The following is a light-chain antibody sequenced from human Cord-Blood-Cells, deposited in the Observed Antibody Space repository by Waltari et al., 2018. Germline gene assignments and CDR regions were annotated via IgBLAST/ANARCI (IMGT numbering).Light chain of an antibody. V-gene: IGLV3-21*04. CDR3: HVWDSSSDHAV. Sequence: SYVLTQPPSVSVAPGKTARITCGGNNIGSKSVHWYQQKPGQAPVLVVYYDSDRPAGIPERYSGSNSGNTATLTSSRVEAGDEADYYCHVWDSSSDHAVFGGGTQLTVL. CDR2: YDS. CDR1: NIGSKS. J-gene: IGLJ7*01.